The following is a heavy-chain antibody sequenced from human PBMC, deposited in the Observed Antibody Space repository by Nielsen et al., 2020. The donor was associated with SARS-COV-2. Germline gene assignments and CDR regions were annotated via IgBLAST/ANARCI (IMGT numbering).Heavy chain of an antibody. CDR1: GFTFSSYA. J-gene: IGHJ6*02. V-gene: IGHV3-23*01. Sequence: GESLKISCAASGFTFSSYAMSWVRQAPGKGLEWVSAISGSGGSTYYADSVKGRFTISRDNAKNSLYLQMNSLRAEDTAVYYCARVGTTALYYYYGMDVWGQGTTVTVSS. CDR3: ARVGTTALYYYYGMDV. D-gene: IGHD1-7*01. CDR2: ISGSGGST.